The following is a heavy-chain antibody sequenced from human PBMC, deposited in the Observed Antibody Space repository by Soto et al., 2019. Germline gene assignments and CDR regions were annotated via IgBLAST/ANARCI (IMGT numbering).Heavy chain of an antibody. J-gene: IGHJ4*02. CDR3: ARHKDRHYYYGLDY. D-gene: IGHD3-10*01. Sequence: PGGSLRLSCAASGFTFSSYSMNWVRQAPGKGLEWVSSISSSSSYIYYADSVKGRFTISRDNAKNSLYLQMNSLRAEDTAVYYCARHKDRHYYYGLDYWGQGTLVTVSS. V-gene: IGHV3-21*01. CDR2: ISSSSSYI. CDR1: GFTFSSYS.